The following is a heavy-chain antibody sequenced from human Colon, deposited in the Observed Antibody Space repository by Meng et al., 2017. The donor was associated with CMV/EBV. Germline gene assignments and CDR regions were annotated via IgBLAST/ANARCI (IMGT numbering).Heavy chain of an antibody. CDR2: MDPTTGRT. V-gene: IGHV1-2*02. J-gene: IGHJ1*01. D-gene: IGHD3-16*01. Sequence: QVQVVQSGAEVRMPGASVKVSCKASGYSFTGYYIHWVRQAPGQGLEWMGWMDPTTGRTDYAQKFRGTVTMTRDTSISTAYLELSRLTSDDTAVYYCASHSSYVWGSHHWGQGTLVTISS. CDR3: ASHSSYVWGSHH. CDR1: GYSFTGYY.